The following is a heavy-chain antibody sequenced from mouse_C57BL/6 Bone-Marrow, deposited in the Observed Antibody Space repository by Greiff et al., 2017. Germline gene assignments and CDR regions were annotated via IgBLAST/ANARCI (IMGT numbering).Heavy chain of an antibody. V-gene: IGHV1-75*01. D-gene: IGHD2-2*01. CDR3: ARAPIYYVYGALFAY. CDR2: IFPGSGST. J-gene: IGHJ3*01. CDR1: GYTFTDYY. Sequence: QVHVKQSGPELVKPGASVKISCKASGYTFTDYYINWVKQRPGQGLEWIGWIFPGSGSTYYNEKFKGKATLTVDKSTSNAYMLLSSRTSEDSAVYFCARAPIYYVYGALFAYWGQGTLVTVSA.